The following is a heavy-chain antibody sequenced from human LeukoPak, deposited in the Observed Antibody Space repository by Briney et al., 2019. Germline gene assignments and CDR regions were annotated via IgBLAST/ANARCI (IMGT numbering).Heavy chain of an antibody. J-gene: IGHJ4*02. V-gene: IGHV3-33*01. CDR1: GFTFSSYG. CDR2: IWYDGSNK. CDR3: AREKGYCSGSDCYSYFDS. D-gene: IGHD2-15*01. Sequence: GGSLRLSCAASGFTFSSYGMHWVRQAPGKGLEWVAVIWYDGSNKYYADSVKGRFTISRDNSKNTLYLQMNSLRAEDTAVYFCAREKGYCSGSDCYSYFDSWGQGTLVTVSS.